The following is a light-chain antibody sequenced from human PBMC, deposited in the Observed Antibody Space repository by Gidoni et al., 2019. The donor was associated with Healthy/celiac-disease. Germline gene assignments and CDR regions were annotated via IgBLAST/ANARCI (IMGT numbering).Light chain of an antibody. CDR2: GAS. J-gene: IGKJ3*01. Sequence: ERVMTQSPATLSVSPGERATLSCRASQSVSSNLAWYQQKPGQAPRLLIYGASTRATGIPARFSGSGSGTEFTLTISSLQSEDFAVYYCQQYNNWPPGFGPXTKVDIK. CDR3: QQYNNWPPG. V-gene: IGKV3-15*01. CDR1: QSVSSN.